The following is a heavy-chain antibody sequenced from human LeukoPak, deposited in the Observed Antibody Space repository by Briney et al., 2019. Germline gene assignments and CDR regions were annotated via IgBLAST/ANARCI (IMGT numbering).Heavy chain of an antibody. D-gene: IGHD2-2*01. CDR3: ARRGDIVIVPAAIGYFDY. J-gene: IGHJ4*02. V-gene: IGHV4-34*01. Sequence: SETLSLTCAVYGGSFSGYYWSWIRQPPGKGLEWIGEINHSGSTNYNPSLKSRVTMSVDTSKNQFSLKLSSVTAADTAVYYCARRGDIVIVPAAIGYFDYWGQGTLVTVSS. CDR2: INHSGST. CDR1: GGSFSGYY.